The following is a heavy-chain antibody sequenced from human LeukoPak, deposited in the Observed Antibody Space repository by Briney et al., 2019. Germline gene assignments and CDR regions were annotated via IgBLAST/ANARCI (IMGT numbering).Heavy chain of an antibody. V-gene: IGHV3-7*01. D-gene: IGHD3-10*01. CDR2: INQDGTEK. CDR1: GFTFTTYW. Sequence: HPGGSLRLSCAASGFTFTTYWMSWVRQLPGKVLEWVANINQDGTEKYYVDSVKGRFTISRDNAKNSLDLQMNSLRVEDTGIYYCVKVAKYYYGSETYYFFEHWGQGTPVTASS. J-gene: IGHJ4*02. CDR3: VKVAKYYYGSETYYFFEH.